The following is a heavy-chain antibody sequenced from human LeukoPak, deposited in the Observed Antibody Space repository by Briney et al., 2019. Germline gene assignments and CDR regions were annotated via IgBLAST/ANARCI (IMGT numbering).Heavy chain of an antibody. J-gene: IGHJ3*02. V-gene: IGHV1-69*13. D-gene: IGHD4-17*01. Sequence: SVKASCKASGGTFSSYAISWVRQAPGQGLEWMGGIIPIFGTANYAQKFQGRVTITADESTSTAYMELSSLRSEDTAVYYCARGGDYGPNDAFDIWGQGTMVTVSS. CDR2: IIPIFGTA. CDR1: GGTFSSYA. CDR3: ARGGDYGPNDAFDI.